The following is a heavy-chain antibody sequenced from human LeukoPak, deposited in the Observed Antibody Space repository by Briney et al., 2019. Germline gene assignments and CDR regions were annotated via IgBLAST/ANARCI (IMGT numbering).Heavy chain of an antibody. CDR2: ISYSGST. V-gene: IGHV4-39*01. J-gene: IGHJ4*02. Sequence: SETLSLTCTVSGGSISRSSYYWGWIRQPPGKGLEWIGSISYSGSTYHNPSLKSRVTISVDTSKNRLSLRLSSVTAADTAVYYCASRVVPAAYGYWGQGTLVTVSS. CDR1: GGSISRSSYY. CDR3: ASRVVPAAYGY. D-gene: IGHD2-2*01.